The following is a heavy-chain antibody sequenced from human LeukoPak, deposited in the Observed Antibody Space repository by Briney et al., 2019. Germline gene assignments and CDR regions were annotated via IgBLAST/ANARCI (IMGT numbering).Heavy chain of an antibody. V-gene: IGHV3-64D*06. CDR1: GFPFSNYA. Sequence: GGSLRLSCSDSGFPFSNYAIHWVRQAPGKGLQYFSAISTNGGSTYYADSVKGRFTISRDNSKNTLYLQMSSLRAEDTAVYYCVRGDRWFDPWGQGTLVTVSS. D-gene: IGHD2-21*01. J-gene: IGHJ5*02. CDR3: VRGDRWFDP. CDR2: ISTNGGST.